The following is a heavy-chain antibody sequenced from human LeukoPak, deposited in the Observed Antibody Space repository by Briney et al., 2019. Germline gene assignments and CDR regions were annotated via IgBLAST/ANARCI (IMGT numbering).Heavy chain of an antibody. Sequence: GGSLRLSCAASGFTFNNYAMNWVRQAPGKGLEWVSVISGSGGTTYYADSVKGRFTISRDSSKNTLYLQMNSLRAEDTAVYYCARADDYVWGSYRLRYFDYWGQGTLVTVSS. V-gene: IGHV3-23*01. CDR1: GFTFNNYA. CDR2: ISGSGGTT. CDR3: ARADDYVWGSYRLRYFDY. J-gene: IGHJ4*02. D-gene: IGHD3-16*02.